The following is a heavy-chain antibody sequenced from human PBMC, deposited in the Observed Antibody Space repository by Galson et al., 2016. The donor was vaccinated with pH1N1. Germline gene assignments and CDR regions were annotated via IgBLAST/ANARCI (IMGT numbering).Heavy chain of an antibody. CDR1: GYTFTDYD. CDR3: ARGGYCRGGSCYDVFDY. D-gene: IGHD2-15*01. Sequence: SVKVSCKASGYTFTDYDINWVRQGTGQGLEWMGWMNPNNDNTGYAQKFQGGVTMTRNTSISTAYMELSSLRSEDTAVYYCARGGYCRGGSCYDVFDYWGQGTLVTVS. J-gene: IGHJ4*02. V-gene: IGHV1-8*01. CDR2: MNPNNDNT.